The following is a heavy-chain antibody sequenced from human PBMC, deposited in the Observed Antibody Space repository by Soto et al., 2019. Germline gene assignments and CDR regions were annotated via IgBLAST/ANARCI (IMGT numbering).Heavy chain of an antibody. V-gene: IGHV5-51*01. Sequence: GESLKISCKGSGYSFTSYWIGWVRQMPGKGLEWMGIIYPGDSDTRYSPSFQGQVTISADKSISTAYLQWSSLKASDTAMYYCARQFHYYGSGPGLIYYYYYGMDVWGQGTTVTVSS. CDR1: GYSFTSYW. J-gene: IGHJ6*02. CDR3: ARQFHYYGSGPGLIYYYYYGMDV. CDR2: IYPGDSDT. D-gene: IGHD3-10*01.